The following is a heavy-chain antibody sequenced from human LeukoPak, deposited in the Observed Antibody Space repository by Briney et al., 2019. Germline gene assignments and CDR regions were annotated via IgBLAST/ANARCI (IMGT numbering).Heavy chain of an antibody. V-gene: IGHV3-48*03. Sequence: PGGRLSLSCAASGLTYRRYEMDWVRQATGRGLEWVSYISGSDSTIYYADSVKGRFTISRDNAKNSLYLQMNSLRAEDTAVYYCARDHSSSWDAGGGGLDYWGQGTLVTVSS. CDR3: ARDHSSSWDAGGGGLDY. CDR2: ISGSDSTI. CDR1: GLTYRRYE. D-gene: IGHD6-13*01. J-gene: IGHJ4*02.